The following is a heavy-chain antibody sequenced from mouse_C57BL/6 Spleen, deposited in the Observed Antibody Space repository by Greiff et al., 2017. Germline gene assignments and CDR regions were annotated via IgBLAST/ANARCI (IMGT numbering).Heavy chain of an antibody. CDR2: ISSGGSYT. CDR3: ARQGYGSNYGCFDF. J-gene: IGHJ1*03. V-gene: IGHV5-6*01. Sequence: EVKLQESGGDLVKPGGSLKLSCAASGFTFSSYGMSWVRQTPDKRLEWVATISSGGSYTYYPDSVKGRFTISRDNDKNTLYLQMSSLKSEDTAMYYCARQGYGSNYGCFDFWGTGTPVTVSS. CDR1: GFTFSSYG. D-gene: IGHD1-1*01.